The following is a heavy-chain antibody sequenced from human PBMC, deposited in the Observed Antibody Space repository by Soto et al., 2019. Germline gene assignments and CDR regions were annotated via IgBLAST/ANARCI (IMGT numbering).Heavy chain of an antibody. Sequence: EVQLVESGGGLVQPGGSLRLSCAASGFTFSSYSMNWVRQAPGKGLEWVSYISSSSSTINYADSVKGRSTISRDNGKNSLYLQMNSLRVEDPAVYYCARGRWPTVTGYYGMAVWGQGTTVTVSS. CDR3: ARGRWPTVTGYYGMAV. J-gene: IGHJ6*02. CDR2: ISSSSSTI. D-gene: IGHD4-17*01. V-gene: IGHV3-48*01. CDR1: GFTFSSYS.